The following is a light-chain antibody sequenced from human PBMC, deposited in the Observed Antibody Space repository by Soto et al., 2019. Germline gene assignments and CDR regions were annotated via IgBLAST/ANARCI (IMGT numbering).Light chain of an antibody. CDR3: QAYDYSLTASV. V-gene: IGLV1-44*01. CDR2: SNY. CDR1: SSNIESNT. Sequence: QSVLTQPPSASGTPGQRVTISCSGSSSNIESNTVTWYQQLPGTAPKLVIYSNYDRPSGVPDRFSGSTSGTSASLAITGLQAEDEADYYCQAYDYSLTASVFGGGTKLTVL. J-gene: IGLJ3*02.